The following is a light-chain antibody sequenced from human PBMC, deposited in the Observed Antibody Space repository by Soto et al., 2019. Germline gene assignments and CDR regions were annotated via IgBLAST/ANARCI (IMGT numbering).Light chain of an antibody. CDR3: QQYGTSPG. CDR2: GSS. Sequence: EIVLTQSPGTLSLSPGERATLSCRASQSVSSSYLAWYQQKLGQAPRLLIYGSSSRATGVPDRFSGSGSGTDFTLTISILEPEDFAVYYCQQYGTSPGFGQGTKLEIK. V-gene: IGKV3-20*01. J-gene: IGKJ2*01. CDR1: QSVSSSY.